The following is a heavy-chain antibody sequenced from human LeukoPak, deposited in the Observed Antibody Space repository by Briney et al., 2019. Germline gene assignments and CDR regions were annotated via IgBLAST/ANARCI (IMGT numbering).Heavy chain of an antibody. Sequence: SETLSLTCAVSGGSISSYYWSWIRQPAGEGLEWIGRIYTSGSTNYNPSLKSRVTMSVDTSKNQFSLKLSSVTAADTAVYYCAREEYSSSWNYFGYWGQGTLVTVSS. V-gene: IGHV4-4*07. CDR2: IYTSGST. CDR3: AREEYSSSWNYFGY. D-gene: IGHD6-13*01. CDR1: GGSISSYY. J-gene: IGHJ4*02.